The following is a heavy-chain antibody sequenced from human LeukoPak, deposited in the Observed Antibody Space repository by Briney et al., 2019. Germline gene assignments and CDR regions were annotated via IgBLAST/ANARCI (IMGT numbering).Heavy chain of an antibody. Sequence: PGGSLRLSCAASGFTFSSYAMHWVRQAPGKGLEWVAVISYDGSNKYYADSVKGRFTISRDNSKNTLYLQMNSLRAEDTAVYYCARAFGDYGGGDYWGQGTLVTVSS. CDR3: ARAFGDYGGGDY. D-gene: IGHD4-23*01. V-gene: IGHV3-30-3*01. CDR2: ISYDGSNK. CDR1: GFTFSSYA. J-gene: IGHJ4*02.